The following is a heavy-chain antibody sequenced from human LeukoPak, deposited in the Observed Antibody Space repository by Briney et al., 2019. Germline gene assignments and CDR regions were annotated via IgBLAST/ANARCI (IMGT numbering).Heavy chain of an antibody. CDR3: ARELYYDSTATEAFDI. D-gene: IGHD3-22*01. CDR1: GFTFSSYW. V-gene: IGHV3-21*01. J-gene: IGHJ3*02. CDR2: ISAASNYI. Sequence: GGSLRLSCAASGFTFSSYWMHWVRQAPGKGLEWVSSISAASNYIYYADSLKGRFTISRDNAKKSLYLQMNSLSAEDTAVYFCARELYYDSTATEAFDIWGQGTMVTVSS.